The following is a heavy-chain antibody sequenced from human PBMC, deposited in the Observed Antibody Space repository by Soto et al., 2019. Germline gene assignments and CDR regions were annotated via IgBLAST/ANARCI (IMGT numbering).Heavy chain of an antibody. Sequence: PGGSLRLSCAASEFTFSSYAMHWVRQAPGKGLEWVAVISYDGSNKYYADSVKGRFTISRDNSKNTLYLQMNSLRAEDTAVYYCARAYCGGDCYIGYFDYWGQGTLVTVSS. D-gene: IGHD2-21*02. J-gene: IGHJ4*02. CDR1: EFTFSSYA. CDR3: ARAYCGGDCYIGYFDY. CDR2: ISYDGSNK. V-gene: IGHV3-30-3*01.